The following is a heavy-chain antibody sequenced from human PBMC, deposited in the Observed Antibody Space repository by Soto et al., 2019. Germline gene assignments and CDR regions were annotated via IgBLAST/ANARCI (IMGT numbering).Heavy chain of an antibody. Sequence: ASVKVSCKASGYTLTSYGISWVRQAPGQGLEWKGWISAYNGNTNYAQKLQGRVTMTTDTSTSTAYMELRSLRSDDTAVYYCARGGDYDILTGYYIGFDYWGQGTLVTVSS. CDR1: GYTLTSYG. D-gene: IGHD3-9*01. V-gene: IGHV1-18*01. CDR3: ARGGDYDILTGYYIGFDY. J-gene: IGHJ4*02. CDR2: ISAYNGNT.